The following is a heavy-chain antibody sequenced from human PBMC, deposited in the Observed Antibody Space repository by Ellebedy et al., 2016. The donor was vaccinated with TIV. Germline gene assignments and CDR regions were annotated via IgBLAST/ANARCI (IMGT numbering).Heavy chain of an antibody. CDR3: ARWYDDSWTGYYT. V-gene: IGHV3-7*02. CDR1: GFTFSSYW. CDR2: IKYDGSET. D-gene: IGHD3/OR15-3a*01. J-gene: IGHJ5*02. Sequence: GESLKISCVASGFTFSSYWMSWVRQAPGKGLEWVANIKYDGSETYYMDSVKGRFTIFRDNAKKPLYLQMDSLRAEDTAVYYCARWYDDSWTGYYTWGQGTLVTVSS.